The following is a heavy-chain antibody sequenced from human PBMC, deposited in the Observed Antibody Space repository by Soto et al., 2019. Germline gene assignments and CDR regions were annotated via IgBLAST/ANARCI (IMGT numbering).Heavy chain of an antibody. CDR1: GDSISSYY. CDR2: SFHSGST. V-gene: IGHV4-59*12. J-gene: IGHJ6*02. CDR3: ARGDAGYYGMDV. Sequence: SETLSLTCTVSGDSISSYYWSWIRQPPGKDLEWIGYSFHSGSTSYNPPLKSRVIISVDRSKNQFSLKLSSVTTADTAVYYCARGDAGYYGMDVWGQGTTVTVSS.